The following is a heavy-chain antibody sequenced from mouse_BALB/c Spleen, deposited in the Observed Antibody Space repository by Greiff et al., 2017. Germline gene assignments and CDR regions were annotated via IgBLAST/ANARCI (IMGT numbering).Heavy chain of an antibody. CDR3: ARDYYGYDWYFDV. Sequence: QVQLQQPGAELVKPGASVKLSCKASGYTFTSYWMHWVKPRPGQGLEWIGEINPSNGRTNYNEKFKSKATLTVDKSSSTAYMQLSSLTSEDSAVYYCARDYYGYDWYFDVWGAGTTVTVSS. D-gene: IGHD1-2*01. CDR2: INPSNGRT. V-gene: IGHV1S81*02. J-gene: IGHJ1*01. CDR1: GYTFTSYW.